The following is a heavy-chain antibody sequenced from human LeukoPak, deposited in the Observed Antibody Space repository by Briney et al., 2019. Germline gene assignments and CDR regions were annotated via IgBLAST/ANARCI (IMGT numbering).Heavy chain of an antibody. V-gene: IGHV1-46*01. CDR2: INPSGGST. J-gene: IGHJ4*02. D-gene: IGHD3-10*01. CDR3: AGTYYLTSFDY. CDR1: GYTFTSYY. Sequence: ASVKVSCKASGYTFTSYYMHWVRQAPGEGLEWMGIINPSGGSTSYAQKFQGRVTMTRDTSISTAYMELSRLRSDDTAVYYCAGTYYLTSFDYWGQGTLVTVSS.